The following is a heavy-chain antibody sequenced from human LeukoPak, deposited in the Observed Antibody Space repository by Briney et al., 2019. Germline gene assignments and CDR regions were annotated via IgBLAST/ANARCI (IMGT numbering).Heavy chain of an antibody. V-gene: IGHV3-30*03. D-gene: IGHD2-15*01. CDR1: GLTFSYYG. CDR2: IASDGSAK. Sequence: GGSLRLSCAASGLTFSYYGMQWVRQAPGKGLEWVAVIASDGSAKYYADSVKGRFTMSRDNSKNTVYLQMNSLRVDDTAVYYCARRDIVVVVSASDYWGQGTLVTVSS. CDR3: ARRDIVVVVSASDY. J-gene: IGHJ4*02.